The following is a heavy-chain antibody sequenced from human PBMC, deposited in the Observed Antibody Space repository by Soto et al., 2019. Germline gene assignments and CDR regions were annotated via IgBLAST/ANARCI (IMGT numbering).Heavy chain of an antibody. Sequence: SSVKVSCKASGGTFSSYAISWVRQAPGQGLEWMGGIIPIFGTANYAQKFQGRVTITADESTSTAYMELSSLRSEDTAVYYCARRFEGLRLGELSFIRGYWFDPWGQGNLVTVSS. CDR3: ARRFEGLRLGELSFIRGYWFDP. D-gene: IGHD3-16*02. J-gene: IGHJ5*02. CDR1: GGTFSSYA. CDR2: IIPIFGTA. V-gene: IGHV1-69*13.